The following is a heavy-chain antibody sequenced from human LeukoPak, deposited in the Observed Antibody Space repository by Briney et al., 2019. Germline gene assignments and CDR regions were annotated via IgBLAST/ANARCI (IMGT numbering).Heavy chain of an antibody. CDR3: ARGLEDYYGSGRDPDAFDI. CDR1: GGSISSSSYY. V-gene: IGHV4-39*01. Sequence: PSETLSLTCTVSGGSISSSSYYWGWIRQPPGKGLEWIGSIYYSGSTYYNPSLKSRVTISVDTSKNQFSLKLSSVTAADTAVYYCARGLEDYYGSGRDPDAFDIWGQGTMVTVSS. J-gene: IGHJ3*02. CDR2: IYYSGST. D-gene: IGHD3-10*01.